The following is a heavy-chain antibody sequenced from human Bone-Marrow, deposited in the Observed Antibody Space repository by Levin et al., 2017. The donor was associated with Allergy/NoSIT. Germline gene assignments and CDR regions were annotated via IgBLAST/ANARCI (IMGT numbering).Heavy chain of an antibody. D-gene: IGHD2-15*01. J-gene: IGHJ3*01. Sequence: VSGPTLVKPTETLTLTCTVSGFSLSQYGMGVSWIRQPPGKALEWLGHIFSNDAKSYSTSLKSRLTISKDTSKRQIVLSMTNMDPVDTATYYCARSPVIDAGGGFDVWGQGTMVTVSS. CDR3: ARSPVIDAGGGFDV. V-gene: IGHV2-26*01. CDR2: IFSNDAK. CDR1: GFSLSQYGMG.